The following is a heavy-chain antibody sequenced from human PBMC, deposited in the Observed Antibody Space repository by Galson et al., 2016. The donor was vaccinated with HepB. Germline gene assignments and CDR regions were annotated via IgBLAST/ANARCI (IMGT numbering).Heavy chain of an antibody. J-gene: IGHJ4*02. D-gene: IGHD2-15*01. Sequence: TLSLTCVVSGGSISSGGYSWSWIRQPPGKGLEWIGYIYHTGSINYNPSLESCVSISVDTSENQFSLTLSSVTAADTAVYYCARDNVAVAANLDYWGQGTQVTVSS. CDR2: IYHTGSI. V-gene: IGHV4-30-2*01. CDR3: ARDNVAVAANLDY. CDR1: GGSISSGGYS.